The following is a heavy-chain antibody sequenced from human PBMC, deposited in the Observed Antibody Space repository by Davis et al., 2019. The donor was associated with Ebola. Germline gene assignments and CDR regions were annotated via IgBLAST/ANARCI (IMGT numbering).Heavy chain of an antibody. Sequence: SETLSLTCTVSGYSISSGYYWGWIRQPPGKGLEWIGSIYHSGSTYYNPSLKSRVTISVDTSKNQFSLKLSSVTAADTAVYYCARVLNYDILTGYTPMGWFDPWGQGTLVTVSS. CDR3: ARVLNYDILTGYTPMGWFDP. J-gene: IGHJ5*02. CDR1: GYSISSGYY. V-gene: IGHV4-38-2*02. D-gene: IGHD3-9*01. CDR2: IYHSGST.